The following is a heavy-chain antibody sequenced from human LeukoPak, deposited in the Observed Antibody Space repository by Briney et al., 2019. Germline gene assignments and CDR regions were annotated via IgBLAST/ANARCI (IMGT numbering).Heavy chain of an antibody. J-gene: IGHJ3*02. CDR1: GYTFTDYY. D-gene: IGHD6-19*01. V-gene: IGHV1-2*06. CDR2: INPNSGGT. Sequence: ASVKVSCKASGYTFTDYYIHWVRQAPGQGLEWMGRINPNSGGTNYAQKFQGRVTMTRDTSISTAYMELSRLRSDDTAVYYCARDSGWSNDAFDIWGQGTMVTVSS. CDR3: ARDSGWSNDAFDI.